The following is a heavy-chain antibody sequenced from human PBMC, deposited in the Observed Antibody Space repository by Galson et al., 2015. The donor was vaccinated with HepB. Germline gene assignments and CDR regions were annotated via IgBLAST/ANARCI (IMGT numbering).Heavy chain of an antibody. CDR2: ISAYNGNT. D-gene: IGHD6-6*01. V-gene: IGHV1-18*01. Sequence: SVKVSCKASGGTFSSYGISWVRQAPGQGLEWMGWISAYNGNTNYAQKLQGRVTMTTDTSTSTAYMELRSLRAGDTAVYYCAREAVFWYSSSSGFDYWGQGTLVTVSS. CDR3: AREAVFWYSSSSGFDY. J-gene: IGHJ4*02. CDR1: GGTFSSYG.